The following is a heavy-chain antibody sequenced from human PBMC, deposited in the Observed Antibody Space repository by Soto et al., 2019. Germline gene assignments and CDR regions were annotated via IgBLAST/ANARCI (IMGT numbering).Heavy chain of an antibody. V-gene: IGHV3-74*01. CDR1: GFTFSSYW. CDR3: ARDNAVLRFLEWLSEKTYYFDY. J-gene: IGHJ4*02. Sequence: GGSLRLSCAASGFTFSSYWMHWVRQAPGKGLVWVSRINSDGSSTSYADSVKGRFTISRDNAKNTLYLQMNSLRAEDTAVYYCARDNAVLRFLEWLSEKTYYFDYWGQGTLVTVSS. D-gene: IGHD3-3*01. CDR2: INSDGSST.